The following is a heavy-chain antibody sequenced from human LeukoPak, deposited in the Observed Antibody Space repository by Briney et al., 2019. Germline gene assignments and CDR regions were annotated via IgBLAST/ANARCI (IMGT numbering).Heavy chain of an antibody. J-gene: IGHJ6*02. D-gene: IGHD3-16*01. CDR3: ARDNYLFYGMDV. V-gene: IGHV4-39*07. CDR1: GGFISRNSFY. CDR2: IYYSGTT. Sequence: PSETLSLTCTVSGGFISRNSFYWGWIRQPPGKGLEWIGSIYYSGTTYYNPSLKSRVTISVDTSKNQFSLKLSSVTAADTAVYYCARDNYLFYGMDVWGQGTTVTVSS.